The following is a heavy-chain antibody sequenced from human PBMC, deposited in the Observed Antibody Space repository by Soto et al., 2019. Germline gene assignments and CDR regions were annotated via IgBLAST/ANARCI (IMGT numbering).Heavy chain of an antibody. D-gene: IGHD6-13*01. CDR3: ARRGPGTYFDY. CDR1: GCTFSSYA. Sequence: GGFLRLSCAASGCTFSSYAMRWVRQAPGKGLEWVSAISGSGGSTYYADSVKGRFTISRDNSKNTLYLQMNSLRAEDTAVYYCARRGPGTYFDYWGQGTLVTVSS. J-gene: IGHJ4*02. CDR2: ISGSGGST. V-gene: IGHV3-23*01.